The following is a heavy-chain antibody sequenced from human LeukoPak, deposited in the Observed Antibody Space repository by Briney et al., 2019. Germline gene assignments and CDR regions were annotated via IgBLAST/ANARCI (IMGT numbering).Heavy chain of an antibody. CDR3: ARCAHYYDSSGDIKYYFDY. CDR1: GGTFSSYA. CDR2: IIPIFGTA. J-gene: IGHJ4*02. V-gene: IGHV1-69*05. D-gene: IGHD3-22*01. Sequence: SVKVSCKASGGTFSSYAISWVRQAPGQGLEWMGRIIPIFGTAIYAQKFQGRVTITTDKSTSTSYMELSSLRSEDTSVYYCARCAHYYDSSGDIKYYFDYWGQGTLVTVSS.